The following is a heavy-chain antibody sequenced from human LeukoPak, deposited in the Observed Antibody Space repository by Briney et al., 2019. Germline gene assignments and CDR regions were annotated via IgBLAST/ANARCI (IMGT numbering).Heavy chain of an antibody. CDR3: AKESLRNTVTTRSEADY. CDR1: GFTFSSYG. CDR2: ISGSGGST. Sequence: GGTLRLSCAASGFTFSSYGMSWVRQAPGKGLEWVSVISGSGGSTYYADSVKGRFTISRDNSKDTLYLQMNSLRAEDTAVYYCAKESLRNTVTTRSEADYWGQGTLVTVSS. V-gene: IGHV3-23*01. J-gene: IGHJ4*02. D-gene: IGHD4-17*01.